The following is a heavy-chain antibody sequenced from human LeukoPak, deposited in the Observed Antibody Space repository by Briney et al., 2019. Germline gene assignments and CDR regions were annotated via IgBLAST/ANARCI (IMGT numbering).Heavy chain of an antibody. D-gene: IGHD1-26*01. CDR2: IWYDGSNK. CDR3: AKAQEKSGSHSAFDY. J-gene: IGHJ4*02. CDR1: GFTFSSYG. V-gene: IGHV3-33*06. Sequence: GGSLRLSCAASGFTFSSYGMHWVRQAPGKGLEWVAVIWYDGSNKYYADSVKGRFTISRDNSKNTLYPQMNSLRAEDTAVYYCAKAQEKSGSHSAFDYWGQGTLVTVSS.